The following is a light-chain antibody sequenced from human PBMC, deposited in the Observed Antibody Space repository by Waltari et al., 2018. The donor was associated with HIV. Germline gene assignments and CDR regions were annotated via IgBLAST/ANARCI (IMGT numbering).Light chain of an antibody. CDR2: SNN. CDR1: SSNIGMNP. V-gene: IGLV1-44*01. Sequence: QSVLTQPPSASGTPGQGVPISCSGSSSNIGMNPVNWYQQFPGTAPKLLIYSNNQRPSGVPDRISGSKSGASASLAISGLQSEDEADYYCAAWDDSLIAWVFGGGTKLTVL. CDR3: AAWDDSLIAWV. J-gene: IGLJ3*02.